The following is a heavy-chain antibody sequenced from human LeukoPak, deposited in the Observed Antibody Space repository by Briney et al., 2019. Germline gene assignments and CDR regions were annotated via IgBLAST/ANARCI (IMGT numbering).Heavy chain of an antibody. CDR2: ISAGNGNT. V-gene: IGHV1-3*01. CDR3: ARRCLKCQNAFDI. CDR1: GYTFTTYS. J-gene: IGHJ3*02. Sequence: ASVKVSCKASGYTFTTYSIFWVRHAPGQRLEWMGWISAGNGNTKYSQKLQGRVTITRETSASTAYMELSSLRSEDTAVYYCARRCLKCQNAFDIWGQGTMVTVSS.